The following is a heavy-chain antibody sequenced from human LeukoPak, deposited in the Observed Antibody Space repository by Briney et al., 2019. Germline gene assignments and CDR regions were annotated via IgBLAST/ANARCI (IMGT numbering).Heavy chain of an antibody. CDR1: GGTFSSYA. CDR2: IIPIFGTA. Sequence: GASVKVSCKASGGTFSSYAISWVRQAPGQGLEWMGGIIPIFGTANYAQKFQGRVTITADESTSTAYMELSSLRSEDTVVYYCASGYCSSTSCYAGDYYFDYWGQGTLVTVSS. V-gene: IGHV1-69*13. J-gene: IGHJ4*02. CDR3: ASGYCSSTSCYAGDYYFDY. D-gene: IGHD2-2*01.